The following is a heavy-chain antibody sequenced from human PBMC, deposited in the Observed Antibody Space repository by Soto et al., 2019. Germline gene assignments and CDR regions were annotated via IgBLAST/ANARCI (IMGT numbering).Heavy chain of an antibody. J-gene: IGHJ4*02. V-gene: IGHV3-23*01. CDR3: AKLRSAVVVAAINN. Sequence: EVQLLESGGDLVQPGGSLRLSCAASGFTFINYAMSWVRQAPGKGLEWVSVISGSDGSTYYADSVKGRFSISRDNSNNTLYLQMNSLRAGDTAMYYCAKLRSAVVVAAINNWGQGTLVTVSS. D-gene: IGHD2-15*01. CDR2: ISGSDGST. CDR1: GFTFINYA.